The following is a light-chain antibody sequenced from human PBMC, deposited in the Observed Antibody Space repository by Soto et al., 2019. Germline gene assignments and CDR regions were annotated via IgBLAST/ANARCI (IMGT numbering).Light chain of an antibody. CDR1: QSISSW. V-gene: IGKV1-5*03. Sequence: DIQMTQSPFTLSASVGDRVTITCRASQSISSWLACHQQKPGKAPKLLIYKASSLESGVPSRFSGSGSGTEFTLTISSLQPDDFAAYYCQQYNSYPWTFGQGTKVEIK. J-gene: IGKJ1*01. CDR2: KAS. CDR3: QQYNSYPWT.